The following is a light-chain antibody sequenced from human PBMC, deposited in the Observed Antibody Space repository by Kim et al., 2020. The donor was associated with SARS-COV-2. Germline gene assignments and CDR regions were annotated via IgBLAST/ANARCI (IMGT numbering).Light chain of an antibody. CDR3: QQYHNLPLT. CDR2: DAS. Sequence: ASVGDRVTITCQATQDITKSLNLFQQRPGKAPRLLIYDASDLETGVPSKCSGSGSGTYFTLTISSLQPEDVSTYYCQQYHNLPLTFGGGTKVDIK. CDR1: QDITKS. J-gene: IGKJ4*01. V-gene: IGKV1-33*01.